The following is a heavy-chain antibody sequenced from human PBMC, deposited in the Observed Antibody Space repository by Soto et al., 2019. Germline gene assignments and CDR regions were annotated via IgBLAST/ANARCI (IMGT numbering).Heavy chain of an antibody. Sequence: ASVKVSCKASGYTFTSYAMHWVRQAPGQRLEWMGWINAGNGNTKYSQKFQGRVTITRDTSASTAYMELSSLRSEDTAVYYCARLFLARVADPGYWGQGTLVTVSS. CDR3: ARLFLARVADPGY. CDR1: GYTFTSYA. V-gene: IGHV1-3*01. CDR2: INAGNGNT. D-gene: IGHD2-15*01. J-gene: IGHJ4*02.